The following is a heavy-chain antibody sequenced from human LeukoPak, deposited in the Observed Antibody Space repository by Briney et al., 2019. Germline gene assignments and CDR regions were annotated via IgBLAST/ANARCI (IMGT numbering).Heavy chain of an antibody. Sequence: GGSPRLSCAAPGVTFCSYGMHWVRQAPGKGLEWVSAISGSGGSTYYADSVKGGFTTSRDNSKNTLYLQMNSLRAEDTAVYYCAKDGGVSGVVVPAAQHFDYWGQGTLVTVSS. V-gene: IGHV3-23*01. J-gene: IGHJ4*02. D-gene: IGHD2-2*01. CDR3: AKDGGVSGVVVPAAQHFDY. CDR2: ISGSGGST. CDR1: GVTFCSYG.